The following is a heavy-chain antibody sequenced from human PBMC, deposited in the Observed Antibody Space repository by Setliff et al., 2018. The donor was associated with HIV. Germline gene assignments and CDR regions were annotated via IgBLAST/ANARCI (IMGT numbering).Heavy chain of an antibody. Sequence: LRLSCAAPGLIFSSYEMNWVRQAPGKGLEWISYNGIINGAKHYADSMEGRFTISRDNAKNMLYLQMNSLSADDTAVYYCVRGSGYYYFDNWGQGALVTVSS. CDR1: GLIFSSYE. CDR2: NGIINGAK. J-gene: IGHJ4*02. V-gene: IGHV3-48*03. D-gene: IGHD3-22*01. CDR3: VRGSGYYYFDN.